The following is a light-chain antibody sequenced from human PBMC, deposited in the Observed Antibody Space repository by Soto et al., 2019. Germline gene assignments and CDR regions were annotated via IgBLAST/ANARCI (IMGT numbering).Light chain of an antibody. J-gene: IGKJ4*01. CDR2: GAS. V-gene: IGKV3-20*01. Sequence: EVVLTRSPGTLSLSPGENATLSCRASQSVSSSYLAWYQQKPGQAPRLLIYGASSRATGIPDRFGGSGSGTDFTLTISRLEPEDFAFYYCKPYGSSPLTFGGGTKVDSK. CDR1: QSVSSSY. CDR3: KPYGSSPLT.